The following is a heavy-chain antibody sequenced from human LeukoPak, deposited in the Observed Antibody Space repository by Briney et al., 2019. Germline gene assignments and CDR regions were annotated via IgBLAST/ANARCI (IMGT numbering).Heavy chain of an antibody. CDR3: ARSFRGCSGYDAFDI. CDR1: GGSISSYY. V-gene: IGHV4-59*01. CDR2: IYYSGST. J-gene: IGHJ3*02. Sequence: SETLSLTCTVSGGSISSYYWSWIRQPPGKGLEWIGYIYYSGSTNYNPSLKSRVTISVDTSKNQFSLKLSSVTAADTAVYYCARSFRGCSGYDAFDIWGQGTMVTVSS. D-gene: IGHD5-12*01.